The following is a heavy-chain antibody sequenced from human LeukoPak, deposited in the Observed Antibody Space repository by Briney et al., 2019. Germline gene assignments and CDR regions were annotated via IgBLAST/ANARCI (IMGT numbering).Heavy chain of an antibody. Sequence: GGSLRLSCAASGFTFSSYAMSWVRQAPGKGLEWVSAISGSGGSTYYADSVKGRLSISRDNSKNTMYLQMNSLRAEDTAVYYCARGVWVAVAGTSFDVWGQGTMVTVSS. D-gene: IGHD6-19*01. CDR3: ARGVWVAVAGTSFDV. CDR1: GFTFSSYA. V-gene: IGHV3-23*01. J-gene: IGHJ3*01. CDR2: ISGSGGST.